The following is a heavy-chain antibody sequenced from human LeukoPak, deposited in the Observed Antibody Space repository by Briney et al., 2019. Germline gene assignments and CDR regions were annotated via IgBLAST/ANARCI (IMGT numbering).Heavy chain of an antibody. J-gene: IGHJ4*02. CDR1: GFTFDSYG. D-gene: IGHD2-2*01. CDR2: ISSSSTYI. V-gene: IGHV3-21*03. CDR3: ARAYCSSTRCSYYFDS. Sequence: GGSLRLSCAASGFTFDSYGTNWVRQAPGKGLEWISSISSSSTYIYYADSVKGRFTISRDNAKNSLYLQMNSLRAEDTAVYYCARAYCSSTRCSYYFDSWGQGTQVTVSS.